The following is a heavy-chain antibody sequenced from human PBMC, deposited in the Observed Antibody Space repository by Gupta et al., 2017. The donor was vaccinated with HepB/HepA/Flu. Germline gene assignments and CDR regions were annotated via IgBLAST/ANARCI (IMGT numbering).Heavy chain of an antibody. CDR2: IYYSGST. J-gene: IGHJ4*02. Sequence: QLQLQESGPGLVKPSETLSLTCSVSGGSISSSSYYWGWIRQPPGKGLEWIGSIYYSGSTYYNPSLKSQVTISVDTSKNQFSLKMNSVTAADRAVYYCARHPNPPGVGTGYYEYWGQGTLVTVSS. CDR1: GGSISSSSYY. V-gene: IGHV4-39*01. CDR3: ARHPNPPGVGTGYYEY. D-gene: IGHD2-8*02.